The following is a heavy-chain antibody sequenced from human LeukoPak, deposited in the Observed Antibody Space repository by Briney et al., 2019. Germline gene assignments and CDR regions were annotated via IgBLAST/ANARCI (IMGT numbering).Heavy chain of an antibody. CDR3: AKGSGGAYYNYFED. Sequence: GGSLRLSCAASGFTFDDYAFHWVRQAPGKGLEWVSLISWDGGTIYYADSVRGRFTISRDNSKNSLYLLMNSLRAEDTALYYCAKGSGGAYYNYFEDWGQGTLVSVAS. V-gene: IGHV3-43D*03. J-gene: IGHJ4*02. CDR2: ISWDGGTI. CDR1: GFTFDDYA. D-gene: IGHD1-26*01.